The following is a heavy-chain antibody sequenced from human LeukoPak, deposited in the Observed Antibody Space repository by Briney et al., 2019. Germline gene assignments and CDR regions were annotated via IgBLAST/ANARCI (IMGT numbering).Heavy chain of an antibody. CDR2: IYYTGST. CDR1: GGSISSYY. J-gene: IGHJ4*02. Sequence: PSETLSLTCSVSGGSISSYYWSWIQQPPGKGLEWIGYIYYTGSTNYNPSLKSRVTISVDTSKNQFSLKLNSVTAADTAVYYCARELCSTTTCYFDYWGQGTLVTVSS. V-gene: IGHV4-59*01. CDR3: ARELCSTTTCYFDY. D-gene: IGHD2-2*01.